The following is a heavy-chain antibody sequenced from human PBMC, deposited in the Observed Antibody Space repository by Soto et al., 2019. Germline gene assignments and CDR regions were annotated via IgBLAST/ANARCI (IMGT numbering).Heavy chain of an antibody. V-gene: IGHV4-59*11. D-gene: IGHD2-8*01. CDR1: GDSLNNHY. CDR3: ARFYMVQVGSVAS. CDR2: IYHSGIT. Sequence: SETLSLTCSSSGDSLNNHYWTWIRQPAGKGLEWIENIYHSGITNYSPALQSRVPMSVDTSKNPFSLKMNTVTAADSAVYWRARFYMVQVGSVASWGQGNVV. J-gene: IGHJ5*02.